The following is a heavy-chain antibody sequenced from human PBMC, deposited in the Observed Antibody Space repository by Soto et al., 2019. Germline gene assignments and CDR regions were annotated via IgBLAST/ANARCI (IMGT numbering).Heavy chain of an antibody. Sequence: EVLLVESGGGLVQPGGSLRLSCAASGFTFSRHWMHWVRQVPGKGLVWVSRINSDGSTSTYADSVRGRFTISRDNAKNTLYLQMNSLRAEDTDVYYCGRDVSYAMAVWGPGTTVTASS. J-gene: IGHJ6*02. CDR2: INSDGSTS. CDR1: GFTFSRHW. CDR3: GRDVSYAMAV. V-gene: IGHV3-74*01.